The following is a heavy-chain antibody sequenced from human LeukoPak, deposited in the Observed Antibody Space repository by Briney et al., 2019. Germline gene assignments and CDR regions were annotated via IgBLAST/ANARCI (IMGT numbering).Heavy chain of an antibody. CDR1: GFTLSSYG. V-gene: IGHV3-30*02. Sequence: PGGSLRLSCAASGFTLSSYGVHWVRQAPGKGLEWVAFIRFDGSNENYADSVKGRFTISRDTSKNTLYLQMNSLRAEYTAVYYCAKRGSYYYYMDVWGKGTTVTVSS. D-gene: IGHD3-10*01. CDR3: AKRGSYYYYMDV. J-gene: IGHJ6*03. CDR2: IRFDGSNE.